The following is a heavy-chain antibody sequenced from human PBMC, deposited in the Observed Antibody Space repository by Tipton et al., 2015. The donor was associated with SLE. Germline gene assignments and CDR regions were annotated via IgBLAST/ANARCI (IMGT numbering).Heavy chain of an antibody. Sequence: GSLRLSCAASGFTFSRHWMSWVRQAPGKGLEWVANIKQDGSEKFFVDSVKGRFTISRDNSKNTLYLQMRSLRAEDTAVYYCVKEYITYSNSPAFDYWGQGTLVTVSS. CDR3: VKEYITYSNSPAFDY. V-gene: IGHV3-7*01. CDR1: GFTFSRHW. J-gene: IGHJ4*02. D-gene: IGHD6-6*01. CDR2: IKQDGSEK.